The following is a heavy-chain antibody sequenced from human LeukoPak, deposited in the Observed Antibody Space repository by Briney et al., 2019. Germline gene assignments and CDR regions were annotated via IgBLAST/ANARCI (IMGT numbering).Heavy chain of an antibody. D-gene: IGHD6-13*01. Sequence: PGGSLRLSCAASGFTFSSYSMNWVRRAPGKGLEWVSSISSSSSYIYYADSVKGRFTISRDNAKNSLYLQMNSLRAEDTAVYYCAREDSRVWFDPWGQGTLVTVSS. V-gene: IGHV3-21*01. CDR3: AREDSRVWFDP. CDR2: ISSSSSYI. CDR1: GFTFSSYS. J-gene: IGHJ5*02.